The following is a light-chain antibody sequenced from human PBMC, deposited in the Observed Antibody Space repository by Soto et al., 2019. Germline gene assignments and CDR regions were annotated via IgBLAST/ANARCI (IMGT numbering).Light chain of an antibody. CDR2: AAS. Sequence: EIVLTQSPGTLSLSPGERATLSCRASQSVSSNYLAWFQQKPGQAPRLLIYAASSRATGIPDRFSGSGSGTDFTLTISRLEPEDFAVYYCQQYGSSGTFGQGTKV. J-gene: IGKJ1*01. CDR3: QQYGSSGT. CDR1: QSVSSNY. V-gene: IGKV3-20*01.